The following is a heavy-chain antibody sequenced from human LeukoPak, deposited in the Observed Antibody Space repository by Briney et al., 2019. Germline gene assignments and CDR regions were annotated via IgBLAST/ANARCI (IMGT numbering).Heavy chain of an antibody. CDR3: VRVISGTPNWFDP. V-gene: IGHV3-23*01. J-gene: IGHJ5*02. CDR1: GFTLRYG. CDR2: VSGSGGST. D-gene: IGHD1-20*01. Sequence: GGSLRLSCAASGFTLRYGMSWVRQAPGRGLEWVSAVSGSGGSTDYADSVKGRFTISQDTSKDTIYLQLNSLRPEDTAVYYCVRVISGTPNWFDPWGQGTLVTVSS.